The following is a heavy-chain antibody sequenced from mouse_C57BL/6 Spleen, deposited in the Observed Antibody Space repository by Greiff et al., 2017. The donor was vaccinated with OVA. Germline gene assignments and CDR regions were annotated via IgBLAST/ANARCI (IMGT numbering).Heavy chain of an antibody. J-gene: IGHJ4*01. CDR1: GFTFSSYA. CDR2: ISSGGDYI. D-gene: IGHD1-1*02. V-gene: IGHV5-9-1*02. CDR3: TREEDYYGGGYYAMDY. Sequence: EVKLMESGEGLVKPGGSLKLSCAASGFTFSSYAMSWVRQTPEKRLEWVAYISSGGDYIYYADTVKGRFTISRDNARNTLYLQMSSLKSEDTAMYYCTREEDYYGGGYYAMDYWGQGTSVTVSS.